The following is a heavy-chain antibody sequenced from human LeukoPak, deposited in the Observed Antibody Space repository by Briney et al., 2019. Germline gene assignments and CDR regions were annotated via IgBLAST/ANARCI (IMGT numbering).Heavy chain of an antibody. CDR1: GDSISNSY. CDR3: ARDLMGIAYRGAFYY. J-gene: IGHJ4*02. D-gene: IGHD6-13*01. Sequence: SETLSLTCTVSGDSISNSYWSWIRQPPGEGLEWIGYVHYSGSTNYNPSLKGRVTISLDTSKNQFSLKLSSVTAADSAVYYCARDLMGIAYRGAFYYWGQGTLVTVSS. V-gene: IGHV4-59*01. CDR2: VHYSGST.